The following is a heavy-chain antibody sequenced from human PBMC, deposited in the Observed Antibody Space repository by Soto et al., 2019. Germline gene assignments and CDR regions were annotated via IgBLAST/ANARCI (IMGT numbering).Heavy chain of an antibody. CDR1: GDSVSSNSVA. CDR2: TYYRSRWYD. CDR3: ARGGFYMTVANFEC. J-gene: IGHJ4*02. V-gene: IGHV6-1*01. Sequence: QVQLQQSGPGLVKPSQTLSLTCAISGDSVSSNSVAWYWIRQSPSRGLEWLGRTYYRSRWYDDYAVSVKSRIRISPDTSKNQFSLQLTSVTPGDTAVYYCARGGFYMTVANFECWGQGTLVTVSS. D-gene: IGHD4-17*01.